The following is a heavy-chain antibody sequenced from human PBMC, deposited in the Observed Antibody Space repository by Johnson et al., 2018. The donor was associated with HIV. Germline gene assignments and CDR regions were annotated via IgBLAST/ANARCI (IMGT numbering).Heavy chain of an antibody. Sequence: QVQLVESGGGVVQPGRSLRLSCAASGFTFSSYGMHWVRQAPGKGLEWVAIISYDGSNKYYAGSVKGQFTISSDNSKNTLYLQMNGLRPVDAAVYYCARDWDWGGAFDIWGQGTMVTVSS. CDR1: GFTFSSYG. J-gene: IGHJ3*02. V-gene: IGHV3-30*03. D-gene: IGHD3/OR15-3a*01. CDR2: ISYDGSNK. CDR3: ARDWDWGGAFDI.